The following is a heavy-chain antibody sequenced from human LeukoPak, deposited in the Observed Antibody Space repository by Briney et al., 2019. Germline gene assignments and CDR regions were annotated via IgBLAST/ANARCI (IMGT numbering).Heavy chain of an antibody. CDR3: ARWYCSTTNCYYDY. CDR1: GFTFDDYA. Sequence: PGGSLRLSCAASGFTFDDYAMHWVRQAPGKGLEWVSGISWNSGSIGYVDSVKGRFTISRDNAKNSLYLQMNSLRAEDAAVYYCARWYCSTTNCYYDYWGQGTLVTVSS. CDR2: ISWNSGSI. V-gene: IGHV3-9*01. D-gene: IGHD2-2*01. J-gene: IGHJ4*02.